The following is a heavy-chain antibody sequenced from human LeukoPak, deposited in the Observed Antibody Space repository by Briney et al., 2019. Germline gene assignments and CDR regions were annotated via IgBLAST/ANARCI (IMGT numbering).Heavy chain of an antibody. D-gene: IGHD6-13*01. CDR2: INPNSGGT. CDR3: ARDAYSSTRYGPYYYYYYGMDV. CDR1: GYTFTGYY. Sequence: GASVKVSCKASGYTFTGYYMHWVRQAPGQGLEWMGRINPNSGGTNYAQKFQGRVTMTRDTSISTAYMELSRLRSDDTAVYYCARDAYSSTRYGPYYYYYYGMDVWGQGTTVTVSS. V-gene: IGHV1-2*06. J-gene: IGHJ6*02.